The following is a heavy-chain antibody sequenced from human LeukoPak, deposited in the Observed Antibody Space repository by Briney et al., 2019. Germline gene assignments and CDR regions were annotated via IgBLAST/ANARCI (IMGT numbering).Heavy chain of an antibody. CDR2: INHSGST. V-gene: IGHV4-34*01. D-gene: IGHD1-20*01. Sequence: SETLSLTCAVYGGSFSGYYWSWIRQPPGKGLEWIGEINHSGSTNYNPSLKSRVTISVDTSKNQFSLKLSSVTAADTAVYYCARGIGYNWNYYYYYYMDVWGKGTTVTVSS. J-gene: IGHJ6*03. CDR3: ARGIGYNWNYYYYYYMDV. CDR1: GGSFSGYY.